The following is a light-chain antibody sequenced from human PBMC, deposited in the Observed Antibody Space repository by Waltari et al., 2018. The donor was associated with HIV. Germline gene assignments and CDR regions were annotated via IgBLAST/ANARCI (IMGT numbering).Light chain of an antibody. J-gene: IGLJ3*02. Sequence: SAVPQPASVSGLPGQAITISCTGDDSHFRLYTFVSWYQQHPGKLPRLIVYDVDSRASGIATRFSGSKSGHTASLSISGLRAEDEADYYCAFFTDDNTLLFGGGTKVTVL. CDR3: AFFTDDNTLL. V-gene: IGLV2-14*03. CDR2: DVD. CDR1: DSHFRLYTF.